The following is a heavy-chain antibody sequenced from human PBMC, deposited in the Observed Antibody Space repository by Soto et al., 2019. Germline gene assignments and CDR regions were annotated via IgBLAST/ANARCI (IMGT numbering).Heavy chain of an antibody. CDR3: ARDEVSSEGPAQDYYYYGMDV. Sequence: SVKVSCKASGGTFSSYAISWVRQAPGQGLEWMGGIIPIFGTANYAQKFQGRVTITADESTSTAYMELSSLRSEDTAVYYFARDEVSSEGPAQDYYYYGMDVWGQGTTVTVSS. V-gene: IGHV1-69*13. CDR1: GGTFSSYA. D-gene: IGHD3-22*01. J-gene: IGHJ6*02. CDR2: IIPIFGTA.